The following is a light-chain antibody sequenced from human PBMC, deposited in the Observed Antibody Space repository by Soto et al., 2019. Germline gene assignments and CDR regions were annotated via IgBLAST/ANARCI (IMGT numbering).Light chain of an antibody. CDR2: GAS. CDR1: QSISTY. CDR3: QQTFITPPLT. J-gene: IGKJ4*01. V-gene: IGKV1-39*01. Sequence: DIQMTQSPSSLSASIGDIITITCRASQSISTYLHWYQQKPGKAPKLLIYGASTLQNGVPSRFTGSGSATDYTLTISGLQPEDFATYSCQQTFITPPLTFGGGTKVEMK.